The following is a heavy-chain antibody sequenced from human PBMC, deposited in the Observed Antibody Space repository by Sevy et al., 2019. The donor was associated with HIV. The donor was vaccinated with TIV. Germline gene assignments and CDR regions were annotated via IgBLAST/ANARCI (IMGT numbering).Heavy chain of an antibody. J-gene: IGHJ4*02. CDR3: ARDDGNYYFHY. CDR1: GFTFSKYW. Sequence: GGSLRLSCAASGFTFSKYWMGWVRQAPGKGLEWVANIKQDAGQKYYVDSVKGRFTISRDNAKNSLYLQMISLRAEDTAVYFCARDDGNYYFHYWGQGTLVTVSS. V-gene: IGHV3-7*01. D-gene: IGHD1-7*01. CDR2: IKQDAGQK.